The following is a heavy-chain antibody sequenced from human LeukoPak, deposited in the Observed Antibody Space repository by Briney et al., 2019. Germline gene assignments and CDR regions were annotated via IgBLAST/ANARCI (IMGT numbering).Heavy chain of an antibody. Sequence: GESLKISCKGSGYSFTRKWIGWVRQMPGKGLEWMGMIYPGDSDIRYNPSFRGQVTISADKSISTAYLQWSSLKASDTAMYYCARGERGNWGLYYFDYWGQGTLVTVSS. CDR3: ARGERGNWGLYYFDY. CDR2: IYPGDSDI. V-gene: IGHV5-51*01. D-gene: IGHD7-27*01. CDR1: GYSFTRKW. J-gene: IGHJ4*02.